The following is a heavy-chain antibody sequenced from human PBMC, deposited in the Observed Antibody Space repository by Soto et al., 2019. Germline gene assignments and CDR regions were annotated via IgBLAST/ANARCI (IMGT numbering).Heavy chain of an antibody. J-gene: IGHJ6*02. V-gene: IGHV1-2*02. CDR2: INPNSGGT. CDR1: GYTFTGYC. CDR3: ARDGIVVVPARGMDV. Sequence: ASVKVSCKASGYTFTGYCMHWVRQAPGQGLEWMGWINPNSGGTNYAQKFQGRVTMTRDTSISTAYMELSRLRSDDTAVYYCARDGIVVVPARGMDVWGQGTTVTVSS. D-gene: IGHD2-2*01.